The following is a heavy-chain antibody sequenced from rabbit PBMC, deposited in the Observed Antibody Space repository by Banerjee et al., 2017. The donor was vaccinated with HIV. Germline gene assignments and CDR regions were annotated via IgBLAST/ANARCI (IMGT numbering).Heavy chain of an antibody. J-gene: IGHJ4*01. V-gene: IGHV1S7*01. CDR3: VRDLAGVIGWNFNL. Sequence: ASWVNGRFTISRHNAQNTLYLQLNSLTAADTATYFCVRDLAGVIGWNFNLWGPGTLVTVS. D-gene: IGHD4-1*01.